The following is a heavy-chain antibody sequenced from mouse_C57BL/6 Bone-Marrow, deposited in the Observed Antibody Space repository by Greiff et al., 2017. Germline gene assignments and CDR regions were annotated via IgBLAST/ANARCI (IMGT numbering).Heavy chain of an antibody. CDR2: IDPEDGET. D-gene: IGHD1-1*01. CDR1: GFNIKDYY. J-gene: IGHJ2*01. V-gene: IGHV14-2*01. CDR3: TRSLSYYGTNY. Sequence: EVQLQQSGAELVKPGASVKLSCTASGFNIKDYYIHWVKQRTEQGLEWIGRIDPEDGETKYAPKFQDKATITADTSSNTAYLQLSSLTSEDTAGYYCTRSLSYYGTNYWGEGTTLTVSS.